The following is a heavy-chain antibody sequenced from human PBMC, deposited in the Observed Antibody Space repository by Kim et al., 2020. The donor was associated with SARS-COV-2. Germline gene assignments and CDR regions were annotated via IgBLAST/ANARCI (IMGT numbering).Heavy chain of an antibody. V-gene: IGHV4-4*09. D-gene: IGHD3-22*01. Sequence: SLKSRVTLAADTSKNQFSLKLTSVTAADTAVYYCASLSIGGYYNYYQGMDVWGQGTTVTVSS. CDR3: ASLSIGGYYNYYQGMDV. J-gene: IGHJ6*02.